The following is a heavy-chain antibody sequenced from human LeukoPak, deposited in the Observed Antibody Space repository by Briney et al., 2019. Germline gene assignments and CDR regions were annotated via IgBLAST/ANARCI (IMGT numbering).Heavy chain of an antibody. Sequence: GGSLRLSCAASGFTFGIYWMQWDRQAPGKGLVWVSRITSDGSTTGYADSVKGRFTISRDNAKNILYLQMNSLRVEDTAVYYCARGNSHALDIWGQGTMVTVSS. CDR2: ITSDGSTT. V-gene: IGHV3-74*01. D-gene: IGHD3-10*01. CDR3: ARGNSHALDI. J-gene: IGHJ3*02. CDR1: GFTFGIYW.